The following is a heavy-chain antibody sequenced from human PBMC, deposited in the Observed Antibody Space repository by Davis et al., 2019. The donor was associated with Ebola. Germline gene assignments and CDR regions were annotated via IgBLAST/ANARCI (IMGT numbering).Heavy chain of an antibody. CDR3: AKGGGYSYGFYYGMDV. CDR2: ISGSGATT. V-gene: IGHV3-23*01. Sequence: GESLKISCAASGFTFNNYAMSWVRQAPGKGLEWVSTISGSGATTYYADSVKGRFTISRDNSKNTLYLQMKSLRAEDTAVYFCAKGGGYSYGFYYGMDVWGQGTTVTVSS. CDR1: GFTFNNYA. J-gene: IGHJ6*02. D-gene: IGHD5-18*01.